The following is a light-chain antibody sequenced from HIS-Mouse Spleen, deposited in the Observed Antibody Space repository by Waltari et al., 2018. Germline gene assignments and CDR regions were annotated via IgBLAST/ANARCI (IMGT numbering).Light chain of an antibody. J-gene: IGLJ3*02. CDR1: ALPKQY. CDR2: KDS. Sequence: SYELTQPPSVSVPPGQTARLTCSGDALPKQYADWYQQKPGQAPVLVIYKDSERPSGIPERFSGSSSGTTVTLTISGVQAEDEADYYCQSADSSGTYSHWVFGGGTKLTVL. V-gene: IGLV3-25*03. CDR3: QSADSSGTYSHWV.